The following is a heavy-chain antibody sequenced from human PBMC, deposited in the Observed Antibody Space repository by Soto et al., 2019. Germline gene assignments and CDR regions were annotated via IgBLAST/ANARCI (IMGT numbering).Heavy chain of an antibody. D-gene: IGHD5-18*01. CDR3: STGRYRHGSDY. CDR2: IRSKADGGTT. J-gene: IGHJ4*02. CDR1: GFTLTNGW. V-gene: IGHV3-15*07. Sequence: EVQLVESGGGLVKPGESLRLSCAASGFTLTNGWMTWVRQAPGKGLEWVGRIRSKADGGTTDYSAPVKGRFTISRDDSKDTLYLQMNSLKDEDTAVYYCSTGRYRHGSDYSGPGTLVTVSS.